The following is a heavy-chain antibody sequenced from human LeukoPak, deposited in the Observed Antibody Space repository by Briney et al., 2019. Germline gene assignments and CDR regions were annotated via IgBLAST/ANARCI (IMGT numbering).Heavy chain of an antibody. D-gene: IGHD3-10*01. V-gene: IGHV4-39*07. CDR3: ARDSRITMVRGVFYYYGMDV. J-gene: IGHJ6*02. CDR2: IYYSGST. Sequence: PSETLSLTCTVSGGSISSSSYYWGWIRQPPGKGLEWIGSIYYSGSTYYNPSLKSRVTISVDTSKNQFSLKLSSVTAADTAVYYCARDSRITMVRGVFYYYGMDVWGQGTTVTVSS. CDR1: GGSISSSSYY.